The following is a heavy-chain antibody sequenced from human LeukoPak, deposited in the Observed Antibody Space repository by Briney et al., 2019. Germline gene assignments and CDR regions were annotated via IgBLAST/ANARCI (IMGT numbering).Heavy chain of an antibody. Sequence: SEALSLTCTVSGGSISSGDYYWSWIRQPPGKGLEWIGYIYYSGSTYYNPSLKSRVTISVDTSKNQFSLKLSSVTAADTAVYYCARYGSGYAFDIWGQGTMVTVSS. CDR3: ARYGSGYAFDI. CDR1: GGSISSGDYY. J-gene: IGHJ3*02. CDR2: IYYSGST. V-gene: IGHV4-30-4*08. D-gene: IGHD3-10*01.